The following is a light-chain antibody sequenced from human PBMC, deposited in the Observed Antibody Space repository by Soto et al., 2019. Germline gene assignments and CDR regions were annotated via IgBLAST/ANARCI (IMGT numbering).Light chain of an antibody. CDR1: SSDVGGHNY. Sequence: QSALTQPASVSGSPGQTITISCTGSSSDVGGHNYVSWFQHLPGKAPKLMISEISSRPPGVSNRFSGPKSGNTASLTVSELQTDDEADYYCSSYTTSNTWVFGGGTKLTVL. CDR3: SSYTTSNTWV. V-gene: IGLV2-14*01. CDR2: EIS. J-gene: IGLJ3*02.